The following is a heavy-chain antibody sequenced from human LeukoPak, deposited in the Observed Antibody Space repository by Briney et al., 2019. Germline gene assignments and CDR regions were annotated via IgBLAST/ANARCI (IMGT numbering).Heavy chain of an antibody. V-gene: IGHV4-31*03. D-gene: IGHD4-17*01. CDR3: ARAGRLRGSDY. CDR2: IYYTVST. Sequence: PSETLSLTCTVSGGSISSDGYYWSRIRQHPGKGLEWIGYIYYTVSTYYNPSLKSRVTISVDTSKNQFSLKLSSVTAADTAVYYCARAGRLRGSDYWGQGTLVTVFS. CDR1: GGSISSDGYY. J-gene: IGHJ4*02.